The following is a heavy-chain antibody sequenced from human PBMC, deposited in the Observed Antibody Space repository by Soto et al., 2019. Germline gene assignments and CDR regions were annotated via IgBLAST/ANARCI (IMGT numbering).Heavy chain of an antibody. V-gene: IGHV4-59*01. Sequence: PSETLSLTCTVSGGSTSSYYWSWIRQPPGKGLEWIGYIYYSGSTNYNPSLKSRVTISVDTSKNQFSLKLSSVTAADTAVYYCAREVMVRGVNVLNWFDPWGQGTLVTVSS. CDR1: GGSTSSYY. J-gene: IGHJ5*02. D-gene: IGHD3-10*01. CDR3: AREVMVRGVNVLNWFDP. CDR2: IYYSGST.